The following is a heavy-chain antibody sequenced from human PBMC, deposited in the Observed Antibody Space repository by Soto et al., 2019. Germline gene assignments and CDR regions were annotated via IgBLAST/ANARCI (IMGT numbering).Heavy chain of an antibody. D-gene: IGHD3-10*01. J-gene: IGHJ6*02. V-gene: IGHV3-33*01. CDR3: TRSNSIVRGVYYYYDMDV. CDR1: AFTFSSYG. Sequence: QEQLVESGGGVVQPGRSLRLSCSASAFTFSSYGMHWVRQAPGKGLEWVAVIWYDGSGDFYADSVKGRFTVSRDNSKNILHLQMSSLRAEDTAVYYCTRSNSIVRGVYYYYDMDVWGQGTTVTVSS. CDR2: IWYDGSGD.